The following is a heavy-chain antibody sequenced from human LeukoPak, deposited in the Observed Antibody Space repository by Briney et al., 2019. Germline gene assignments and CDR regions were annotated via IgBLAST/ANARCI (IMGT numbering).Heavy chain of an antibody. J-gene: IGHJ5*02. Sequence: GESLKISCKGSGYGFTSYWIGWVRQMPGKGLEWMGIIYPGDSDTRYSPSFQGQVNISADKSISTAYLQWSSLKASDTAMYYCARQIAAAGTVNWFDPWGQGTLVTVSS. D-gene: IGHD6-13*01. CDR3: ARQIAAAGTVNWFDP. CDR2: IYPGDSDT. V-gene: IGHV5-51*01. CDR1: GYGFTSYW.